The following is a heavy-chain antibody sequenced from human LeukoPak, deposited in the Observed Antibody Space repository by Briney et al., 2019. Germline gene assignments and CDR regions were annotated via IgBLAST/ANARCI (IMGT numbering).Heavy chain of an antibody. CDR3: ASVTSDY. Sequence: ASVMVSCKASGYTFTDSFIHWVRQAPGQGLEWMGWINPNSGGTDYAQKFQGSVTMTRDTSISTAYMELSRLKSDDTAVCYCASVTSDYWGQGTLITVSS. J-gene: IGHJ4*02. CDR2: INPNSGGT. CDR1: GYTFTDSF. V-gene: IGHV1-2*02.